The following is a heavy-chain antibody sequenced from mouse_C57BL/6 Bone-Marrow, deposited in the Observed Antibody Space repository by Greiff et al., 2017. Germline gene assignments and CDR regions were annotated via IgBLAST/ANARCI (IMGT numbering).Heavy chain of an antibody. D-gene: IGHD2-12*01. V-gene: IGHV1-82*01. CDR3: AREDYTFEGY. Sequence: VQLQQSGPELVKPGASVKISCKASGYAFSSSWMNWVKQRPGKGLEWIGRIYPGDGDTNYNGKFKGKATLTADKSSSTAYMQLSSLTSEDSAVYFCAREDYTFEGYWGQGTTLTVSS. J-gene: IGHJ2*01. CDR1: GYAFSSSW. CDR2: IYPGDGDT.